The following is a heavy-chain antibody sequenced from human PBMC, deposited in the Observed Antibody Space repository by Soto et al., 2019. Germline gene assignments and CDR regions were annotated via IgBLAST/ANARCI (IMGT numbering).Heavy chain of an antibody. Sequence: QVQLQESGPGLVKPSQTLSLTCTVSGGSISSDGYYWTWVRQHAEKGLEWIGYIYYGGNTYYNPSLKRPVSISADSSKNHFPLRLTSVTAADTAVYYCAYGSGSPYYVDSWGQGTLVTVSS. CDR3: AYGSGSPYYVDS. CDR1: GGSISSDGYY. V-gene: IGHV4-31*01. J-gene: IGHJ4*02. D-gene: IGHD3-10*01. CDR2: IYYGGNT.